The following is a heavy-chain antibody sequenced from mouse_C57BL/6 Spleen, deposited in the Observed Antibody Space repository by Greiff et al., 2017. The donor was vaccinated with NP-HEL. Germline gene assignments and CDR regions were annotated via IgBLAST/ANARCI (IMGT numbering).Heavy chain of an antibody. D-gene: IGHD1-1*01. V-gene: IGHV8-8*01. Sequence: QVTLKVSGPGILQPSQTLSLTCSFSGFSLSTFGMGVGWIRQPSGKGLEWLVHIWWDDDKYYNPALKSRLTTSKDTSKNQVFLKIANVDTADTATYYCARINEYYGSSSWFAYWGQGTLVTVSA. J-gene: IGHJ3*01. CDR3: ARINEYYGSSSWFAY. CDR2: IWWDDDK. CDR1: GFSLSTFGMG.